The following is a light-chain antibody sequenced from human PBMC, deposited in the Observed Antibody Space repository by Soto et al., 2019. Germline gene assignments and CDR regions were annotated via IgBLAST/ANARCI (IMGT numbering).Light chain of an antibody. V-gene: IGLV1-47*01. J-gene: IGLJ1*01. Sequence: QSLLTQPPSVSGTPRQGVTISCSGTNSNLESNYVYWYQHLPGTAPKLIIYRNTQRHSRVPDRFSAYKSGTSASLAISGMRSEDEADYYCAAWDADLNGHVFGSGTKLTAL. CDR2: RNT. CDR1: NSNLESNY. CDR3: AAWDADLNGHV.